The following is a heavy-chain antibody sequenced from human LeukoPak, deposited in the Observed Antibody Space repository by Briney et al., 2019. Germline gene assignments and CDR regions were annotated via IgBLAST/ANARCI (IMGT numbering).Heavy chain of an antibody. Sequence: SETLSLTCAVYGGSFSGYYWSWIRQPPGKGLEWIGEINHSGSTNYNPSLKSRVTISVDTSKNQFSLKLSSVTAADTAVYYCARAPQRYSSGCPFDYWGQGTLVTVSS. D-gene: IGHD6-19*01. CDR1: GGSFSGYY. CDR2: INHSGST. CDR3: ARAPQRYSSGCPFDY. V-gene: IGHV4-34*01. J-gene: IGHJ4*02.